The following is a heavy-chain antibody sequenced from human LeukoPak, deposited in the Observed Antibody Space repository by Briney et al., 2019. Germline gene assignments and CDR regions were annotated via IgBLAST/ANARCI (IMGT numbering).Heavy chain of an antibody. Sequence: GGSLRLSCAASGLTFSSYSMNWVRQAPGKGLEWVAVILENGSNQYYADSVKGRFTISRDNSKNTLYLQMNSLRAEDTAVYYCAKTGNPPTGDYWGQGTLVTVSS. CDR1: GLTFSSYS. CDR3: AKTGNPPTGDY. V-gene: IGHV3-30*18. CDR2: ILENGSNQ. J-gene: IGHJ4*02. D-gene: IGHD1-1*01.